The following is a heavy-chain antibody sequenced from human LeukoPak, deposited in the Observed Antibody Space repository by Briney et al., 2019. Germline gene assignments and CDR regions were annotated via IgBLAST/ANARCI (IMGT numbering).Heavy chain of an antibody. CDR1: GGSISSYY. Sequence: IPSETLSLTCTVSGGSISSYYWSWIRQPAGKGLEWIGRIYTSGSTNYNPSLKSRVTMSVDTSKNQFSLKLSSVTAADTAVYYCASSNGIAAAGTNFDYWGQGTLVTVSS. CDR2: IYTSGST. V-gene: IGHV4-4*07. CDR3: ASSNGIAAAGTNFDY. D-gene: IGHD6-13*01. J-gene: IGHJ4*02.